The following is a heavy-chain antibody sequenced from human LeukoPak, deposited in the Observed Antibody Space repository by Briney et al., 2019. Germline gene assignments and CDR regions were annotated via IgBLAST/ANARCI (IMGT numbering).Heavy chain of an antibody. V-gene: IGHV4-59*01. D-gene: IGHD3-22*01. CDR2: FSYSGIS. Sequence: SETLSLTCTVSGGSISSYYWSWIRQPPGKGLEWIGHFSYSGISNYNPSLQSRVIISVDTSKNQFSLKLSSVTAADTAVYYCAREATYYYDSSGYYGGSYFDYWGQGTLVTVSS. CDR3: AREATYYYDSSGYYGGSYFDY. CDR1: GGSISSYY. J-gene: IGHJ4*02.